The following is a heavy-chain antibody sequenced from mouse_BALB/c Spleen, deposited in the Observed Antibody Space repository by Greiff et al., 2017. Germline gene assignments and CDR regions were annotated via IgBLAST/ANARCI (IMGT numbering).Heavy chain of an antibody. J-gene: IGHJ4*01. D-gene: IGHD2-14*01. Sequence: EVQLQQSGPGLVKPSQSLSLTCSVTGYSITSGYYWNWIRQFPGNKLEWMGYISYDGSNNYNPSLKNRISITRDTSKNQFFLKLNSVTTEDTATYYCARHRYGAMDYWGQGTSVTVSS. CDR1: GYSITSGYY. CDR2: ISYDGSN. V-gene: IGHV3-6*02. CDR3: ARHRYGAMDY.